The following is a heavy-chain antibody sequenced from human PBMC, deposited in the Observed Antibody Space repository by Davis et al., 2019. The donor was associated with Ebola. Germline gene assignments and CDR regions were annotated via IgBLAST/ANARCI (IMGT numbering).Heavy chain of an antibody. CDR1: GFTFSSYG. CDR3: AKEGNNDSGSYYYFDY. Sequence: PGGSLRLSCAASGFTFSSYGMHWVRQAPGKGLEWVAFIRYDGSNKYYADSVKGRFTISRDNSKNTLYLQMNSLRAEDTAVYYCAKEGNNDSGSYYYFDYWGQGTLVTVSS. D-gene: IGHD1-26*01. V-gene: IGHV3-30*02. J-gene: IGHJ4*02. CDR2: IRYDGSNK.